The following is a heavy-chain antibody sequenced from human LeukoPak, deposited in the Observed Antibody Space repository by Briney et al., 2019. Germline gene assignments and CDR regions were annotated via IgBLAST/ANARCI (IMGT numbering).Heavy chain of an antibody. J-gene: IGHJ5*02. CDR3: ARGKTSQNIVTRKTYNWFDP. Sequence: GGSLRLSCAASGFTFRSYEMNWVRQAPGEGLEWVSSISSSSDYIYYADSVKGRFTISRDNAKNSLYPQMKSLRAEDTAVYYCARGKTSQNIVTRKTYNWFDPWGQGTLVTVSS. CDR1: GFTFRSYE. D-gene: IGHD2/OR15-2a*01. CDR2: ISSSSDYI. V-gene: IGHV3-21*01.